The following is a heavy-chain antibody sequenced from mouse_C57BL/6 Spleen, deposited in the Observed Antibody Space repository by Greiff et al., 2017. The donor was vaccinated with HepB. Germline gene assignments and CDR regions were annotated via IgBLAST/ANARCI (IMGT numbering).Heavy chain of an antibody. Sequence: EVKVVESGGGLVKPGGSLKLSCAASGFTFSDYGMHWVRQAPEKGLEWVAYISSGSSTIYYADTVTGRFTISRDNAKNTLFLQMTSLRSEDTAMYYCARDYYGSRFAYWGQGTLVTVSA. J-gene: IGHJ3*01. V-gene: IGHV5-17*01. CDR1: GFTFSDYG. CDR2: ISSGSSTI. CDR3: ARDYYGSRFAY. D-gene: IGHD1-1*01.